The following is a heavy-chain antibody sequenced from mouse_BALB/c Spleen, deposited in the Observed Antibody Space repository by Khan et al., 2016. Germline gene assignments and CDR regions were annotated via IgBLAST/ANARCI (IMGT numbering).Heavy chain of an antibody. D-gene: IGHD2-1*01. CDR3: ARDGNYWYFDV. CDR2: ISDGGSYT. V-gene: IGHV5-4*02. J-gene: IGHJ1*01. Sequence: VELVESGGGLVKPGGSLKLSCAASGFTFSDYYMYWVRQTPEKRLEWVATISDGGSYTYYPDSVKGRFTISRDNAKNNLYLQMSSLKSEYTAMYYCARDGNYWYFDVWGAGTTVTVSS. CDR1: GFTFSDYY.